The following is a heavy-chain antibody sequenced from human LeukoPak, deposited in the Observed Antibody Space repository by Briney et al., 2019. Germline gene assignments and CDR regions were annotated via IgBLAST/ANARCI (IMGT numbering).Heavy chain of an antibody. V-gene: IGHV4-59*11. D-gene: IGHD5-18*01. Sequence: SGTLSLTCSASGGSITTPHWNLIRQTPGKVLEGLGYVIGSGRTKFNPSLTRRLTLSTDASKNQLSLLLSSVTAADTAVLYCTAIKRGYIFGYFDFWGQGILVTVSS. CDR1: GGSITTPH. J-gene: IGHJ4*02. CDR3: TAIKRGYIFGYFDF. CDR2: VIGSGRT.